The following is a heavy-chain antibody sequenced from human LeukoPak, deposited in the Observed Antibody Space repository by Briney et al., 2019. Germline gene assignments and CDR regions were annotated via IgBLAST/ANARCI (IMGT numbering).Heavy chain of an antibody. J-gene: IGHJ5*02. CDR3: ARQSNCGGDCYSIWFDP. CDR1: GGSISSDY. Sequence: SETLYLTCTVSGGSISSDYWIWIRQSAGKGLEWIGRIYTSGSTNYNPSLKSRVTMSVDTSKNQFSLKLTSVTAADTAVYYCARQSNCGGDCYSIWFDPWGQGTLVTVSS. V-gene: IGHV4-4*07. CDR2: IYTSGST. D-gene: IGHD2-21*02.